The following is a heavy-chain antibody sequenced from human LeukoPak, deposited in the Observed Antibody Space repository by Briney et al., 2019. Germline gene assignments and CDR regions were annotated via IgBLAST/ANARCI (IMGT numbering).Heavy chain of an antibody. Sequence: ASVKVSCKVSGYTLTELSMHWVRQAPGKGLEWMGGFDPEDGETIYAQKFQGRVTMTEDTSTDTAYRELSSLRSEDTAVYYCATDGGYCSGGSCYGQDWNAFDIWGQGTMVTVSS. D-gene: IGHD2-15*01. CDR1: GYTLTELS. CDR2: FDPEDGET. J-gene: IGHJ3*02. V-gene: IGHV1-24*01. CDR3: ATDGGYCSGGSCYGQDWNAFDI.